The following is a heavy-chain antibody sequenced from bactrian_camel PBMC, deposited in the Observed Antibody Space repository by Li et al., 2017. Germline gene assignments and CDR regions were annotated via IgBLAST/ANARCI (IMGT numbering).Heavy chain of an antibody. CDR3: AAGQGVGWCLDVIRVGAEADFDY. Sequence: HVQLVESGGGSVQAGGSLRLSCVASGLDVSTYCMAWFRQAPGKEREGVAAISPASGRRYYGDSVKGRFTISQDDAKNTVYLQMNSLKPEDTATYYCAAGQGVGWCLDVIRVGAEADFDYWGHGTQVTVSS. V-gene: IGHV3S1*01. D-gene: IGHD5*01. CDR1: GLDVSTYC. CDR2: ISPASGRR. J-gene: IGHJ4*01.